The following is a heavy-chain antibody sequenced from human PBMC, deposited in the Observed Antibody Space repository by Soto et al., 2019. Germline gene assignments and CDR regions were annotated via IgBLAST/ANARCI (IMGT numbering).Heavy chain of an antibody. CDR2: IYYSGST. Sequence: SETLSLTCTVSGGSISSSSYYWGWLGQPPGKGLEWIGSIYYSGSTYYNPSLKSRVTISVDTSKNQFSLKLSSVTAADTAVYYCASRTRYYYYYGTDVWGQGTTVTVSS. V-gene: IGHV4-39*01. CDR1: GGSISSSSYY. CDR3: ASRTRYYYYYGTDV. J-gene: IGHJ6*02.